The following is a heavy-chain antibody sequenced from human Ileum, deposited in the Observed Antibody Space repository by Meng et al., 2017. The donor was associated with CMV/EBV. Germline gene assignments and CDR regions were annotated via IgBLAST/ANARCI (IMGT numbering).Heavy chain of an antibody. CDR1: GDSISTADW. Sequence: TLSLTCAVSGDSISTADWWSWVRQPPGKTLEWIGEIHHTGDTNYNPSLKSRVTISVDKSRNQFSLKVTSVTAADTAIYYCASARWDYWGQGTLVTVSS. CDR3: ASARWDY. V-gene: IGHV4-4*02. J-gene: IGHJ4*02. CDR2: IHHTGDT. D-gene: IGHD3-3*01.